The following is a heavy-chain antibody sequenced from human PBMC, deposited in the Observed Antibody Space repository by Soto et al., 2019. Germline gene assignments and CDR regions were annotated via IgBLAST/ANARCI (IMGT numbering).Heavy chain of an antibody. Sequence: QVQLQESGPGLVKPSQTLSLTCTVSGGSISSGGYYWSWIRQHPGKGLEWIGYIYYSGSTNYNPSLKSRVTTSVDTSKHQFSPKLSSVTAADTAVYYCAREPYYDILTGYSDPDYWGQGTLVTVSS. CDR1: GGSISSGGYY. J-gene: IGHJ4*02. D-gene: IGHD3-9*01. V-gene: IGHV4-31*03. CDR3: AREPYYDILTGYSDPDY. CDR2: IYYSGST.